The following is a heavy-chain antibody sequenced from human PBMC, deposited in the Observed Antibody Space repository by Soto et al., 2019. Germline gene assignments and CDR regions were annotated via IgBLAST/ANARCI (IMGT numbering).Heavy chain of an antibody. CDR3: ARDQYSGSYFY. CDR2: IGADNGDT. D-gene: IGHD1-26*01. J-gene: IGHJ4*02. CDR1: GYTFTTYA. V-gene: IGHV1-3*01. Sequence: QVQLVQSWAEGKKPGASVKVSCKASGYTFTTYAMHWVRQAPGQSLEWMGWIGADNGDTRYSQKFQGRVTITSDTSASTAYMELSSLRSEDTAVYFCARDQYSGSYFYWGQGTLVTVSS.